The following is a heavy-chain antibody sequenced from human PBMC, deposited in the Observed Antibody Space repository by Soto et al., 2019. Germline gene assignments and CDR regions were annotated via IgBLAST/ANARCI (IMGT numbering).Heavy chain of an antibody. CDR1: GFTFSSYG. D-gene: IGHD6-19*01. J-gene: IGHJ4*02. Sequence: QVQLVESGGGVVQPGRSLRLSCAASGFTFSSYGMHWVRQAPGKGLEWVAVISYDGSNKYYADSVKGRFAISRDKSKNRLDLQMNSLRAEDTAEYYCAKESSGWYGRDFDYWGQGTLVTVSS. V-gene: IGHV3-30*18. CDR2: ISYDGSNK. CDR3: AKESSGWYGRDFDY.